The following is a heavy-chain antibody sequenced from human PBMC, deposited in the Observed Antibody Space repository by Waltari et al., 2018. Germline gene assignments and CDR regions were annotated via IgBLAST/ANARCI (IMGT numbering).Heavy chain of an antibody. CDR2: INPNSGGT. D-gene: IGHD3-22*01. Sequence: QVQLVQSGAEVKKPGASVKVSCKASGYTFTGYYMHWVRLAPGQGLEWMGWINPNSGGTNYAQKFQGRVTMTRDTSISTAYMELSRLRSDDTAVYYCARAFKGITMIVVATPPGYWGQGTLVTVSS. CDR3: ARAFKGITMIVVATPPGY. J-gene: IGHJ4*02. V-gene: IGHV1-2*02. CDR1: GYTFTGYY.